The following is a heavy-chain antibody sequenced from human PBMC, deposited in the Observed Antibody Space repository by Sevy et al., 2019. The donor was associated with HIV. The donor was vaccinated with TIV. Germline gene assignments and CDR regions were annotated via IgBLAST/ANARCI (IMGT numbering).Heavy chain of an antibody. CDR2: ISSSSSYI. D-gene: IGHD6-6*01. Sequence: GGSLRLSCAASGFTFSSYSMNWVRQAPGKGLEWVSSISSSSSYIYYADSVKGRFTISRDNAKNALYLQMNSLRAEDTAVYYCASNIAARPDYWGQGTLVTVSS. CDR3: ASNIAARPDY. J-gene: IGHJ4*02. CDR1: GFTFSSYS. V-gene: IGHV3-21*01.